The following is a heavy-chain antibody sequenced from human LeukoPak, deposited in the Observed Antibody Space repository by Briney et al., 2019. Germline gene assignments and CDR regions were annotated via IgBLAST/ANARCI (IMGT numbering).Heavy chain of an antibody. D-gene: IGHD6-13*01. CDR2: FDPEDGET. CDR1: GYTPTELS. V-gene: IGHV1-24*01. J-gene: IGHJ4*02. Sequence: ASVKVSCKVSGYTPTELSMHWVRQAPGKGLEWRGGFDPEDGETIYAQKFQGRVTMTEDTSTDTAYMELSSLRSEDTAVYYCAASIAAAASFDYWGQGTLVTVSP. CDR3: AASIAAAASFDY.